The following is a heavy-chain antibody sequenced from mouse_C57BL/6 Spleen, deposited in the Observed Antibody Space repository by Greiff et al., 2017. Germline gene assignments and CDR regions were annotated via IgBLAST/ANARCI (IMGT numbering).Heavy chain of an antibody. CDR3: ARDAPQYYGGSYYWYIDV. CDR2: FYPGSGSI. CDR1: GYTFTEYS. V-gene: IGHV1-62-2*01. D-gene: IGHD1-1*01. J-gene: IGHJ1*03. Sequence: QVQLQQSGAELVKPGASVKLSCKASGYTFTEYSIHWVKQRSGQGLEWIGWFYPGSGSIKYNEKFKDKATLTADKSSSTVYMELSRLTSEDSAVYFCARDAPQYYGGSYYWYIDVWGTGTTVTVSS.